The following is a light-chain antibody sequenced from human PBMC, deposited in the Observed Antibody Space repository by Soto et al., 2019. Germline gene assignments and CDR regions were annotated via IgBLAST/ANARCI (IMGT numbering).Light chain of an antibody. V-gene: IGKV3-15*01. CDR3: QQYNNWPSIT. CDR2: GAS. Sequence: EIAMTQSPATLSVSPGARATLSCRASQSVSSNLAWYQQKPGQAPRLLISGASTRAAGIPARLSGSGSGTEFTLSISSLQSEDFAVNYCQQYNNWPSITFGQGTRLEIK. CDR1: QSVSSN. J-gene: IGKJ5*01.